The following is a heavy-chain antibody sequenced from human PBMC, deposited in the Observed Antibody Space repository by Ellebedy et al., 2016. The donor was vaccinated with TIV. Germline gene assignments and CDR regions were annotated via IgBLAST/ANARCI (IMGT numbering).Heavy chain of an antibody. V-gene: IGHV3-30*03. CDR1: GFTFSSYG. CDR3: ARDQIWFGDHGFDY. J-gene: IGHJ4*02. Sequence: GESLKISXAASGFTFSSYGMHWVRQAPGKGLEWVAVISYDGSNKYYADSVKGRFTISRDNSKNTLYLQMNSLRAEDTAVYYYARDQIWFGDHGFDYWGQGTLVTVSS. D-gene: IGHD3-10*01. CDR2: ISYDGSNK.